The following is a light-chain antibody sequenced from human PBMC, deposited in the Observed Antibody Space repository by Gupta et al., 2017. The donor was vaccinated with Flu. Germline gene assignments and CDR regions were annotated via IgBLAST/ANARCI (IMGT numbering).Light chain of an antibody. V-gene: IGKV3-20*01. CDR2: GAS. CDR3: QQYGISLT. Sequence: TVLTQSPGTLSLSPGERATLSCRASQSIRSNYLAWYQQRLGQAPRLLIYGASTRATGIPERFSGSRSGTDFTLTISRVEPEDFAVYYCQQYGISLTFGHGTKVEVK. CDR1: QSIRSNY. J-gene: IGKJ1*01.